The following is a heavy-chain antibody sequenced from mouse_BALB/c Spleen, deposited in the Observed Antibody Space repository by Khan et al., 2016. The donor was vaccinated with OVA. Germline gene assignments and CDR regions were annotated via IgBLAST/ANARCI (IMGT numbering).Heavy chain of an antibody. CDR1: GFIFSDYG. V-gene: IGHV5-15*02. CDR3: ARSWAMDY. J-gene: IGHJ4*01. CDR2: ISNLAYSI. Sequence: EVKLEESGGGLVQPGGSRKLSCAASGFIFSDYGMAWVRQAPGRGPEWVAFISNLAYSIYYADTVTGRFTISRENAKNTLYLEMSSLRSEDTAMYYCARSWAMDYWGQGTSVTVSS.